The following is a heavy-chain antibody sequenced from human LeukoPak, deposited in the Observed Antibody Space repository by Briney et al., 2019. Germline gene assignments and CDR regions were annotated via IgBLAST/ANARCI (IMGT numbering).Heavy chain of an antibody. Sequence: ASVKVSCKASGYTFTTYDINWVRQATGQGLEWMGWMNPNSGNTGYAQKFQGRVTLTADRSTTTAYMELSSLRSEDTAIYYCAIRSDGAYCGGDCFYLDYWGQGTLVTVSS. CDR1: GYTFTTYD. V-gene: IGHV1-8*01. J-gene: IGHJ4*02. CDR3: AIRSDGAYCGGDCFYLDY. CDR2: MNPNSGNT. D-gene: IGHD2-21*02.